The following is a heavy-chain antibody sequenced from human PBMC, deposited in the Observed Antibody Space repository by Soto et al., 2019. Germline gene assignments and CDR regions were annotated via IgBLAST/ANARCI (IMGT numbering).Heavy chain of an antibody. CDR2: INTRGNII. CDR1: GFIFSRYE. V-gene: IGHV3-48*03. Sequence: GGSLRHSCAASGFIFSRYEMNWGRQAPGKGLGWVSYINTRGNIIHYADSVKGRFTISRDNAENSLYLQMNSLRAEDTAVYYCARDIDYYDSSGYQDYWGQGSLVTVSS. D-gene: IGHD3-22*01. CDR3: ARDIDYYDSSGYQDY. J-gene: IGHJ4*02.